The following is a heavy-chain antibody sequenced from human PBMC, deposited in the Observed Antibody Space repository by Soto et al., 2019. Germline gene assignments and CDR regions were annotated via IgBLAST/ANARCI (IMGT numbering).Heavy chain of an antibody. CDR2: ISSSSSTI. D-gene: IGHD6-19*01. CDR3: AREGSGWYLHFDY. Sequence: GGSLRLSCAASGFTFSSYSMNWVRQAPGKGLEWVSYISSSSSTIYYADSVKGRFTISRDNAKNSLYLQMNSLRAEDTAVYYCAREGSGWYLHFDYWGQGTLVTVSS. J-gene: IGHJ4*02. V-gene: IGHV3-48*01. CDR1: GFTFSSYS.